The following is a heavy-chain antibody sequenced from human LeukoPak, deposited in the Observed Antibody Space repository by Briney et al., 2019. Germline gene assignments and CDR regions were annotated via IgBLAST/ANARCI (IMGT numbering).Heavy chain of an antibody. CDR2: ISYDGSNK. Sequence: GGSLRLSCAASGFTFSSYGMHWVRQAPGKGLEWVAVISYDGSNKYYADSVKGRFTISRDNSKNTLYLQMNSLRAEDTAVYYCAMGGQKSIAVTVWGQGTLVTVSS. D-gene: IGHD6-19*01. CDR3: AMGGQKSIAVTV. CDR1: GFTFSSYG. V-gene: IGHV3-30*03. J-gene: IGHJ4*02.